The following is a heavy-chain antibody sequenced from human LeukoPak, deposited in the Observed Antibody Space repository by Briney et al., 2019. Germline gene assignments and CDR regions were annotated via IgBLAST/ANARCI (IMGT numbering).Heavy chain of an antibody. CDR2: INSVGSWT. CDR1: GNYW. V-gene: IGHV3-74*01. J-gene: IGHJ5*02. Sequence: GGSLRLSCAASGNYWMHWVRQAPGKGLVWVSHINSVGSWTSYADSVKGRFTISKDNAKNTVYLEMNSLSVEDTATYHCIRDFRSADLWGQGTLVTVTS. CDR3: IRDFRSADL.